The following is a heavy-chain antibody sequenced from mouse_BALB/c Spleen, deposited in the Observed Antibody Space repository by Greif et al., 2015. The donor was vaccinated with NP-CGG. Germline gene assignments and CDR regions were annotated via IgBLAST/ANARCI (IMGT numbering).Heavy chain of an antibody. D-gene: IGHD4-1*01. Sequence: QVQLKQSGPALGKPGASVKISCKASGYTFTDYYINWVKQKPGQGLEWLGWCSPGSGNTKYNEKFKGKATLTVDTSSSTAYMQLSSLTSEDTAVDFCARRTGTEAMDYWGQGTSVTVSS. V-gene: IGHV1-84*02. CDR1: GYTFTDYY. CDR3: ARRTGTEAMDY. CDR2: CSPGSGNT. J-gene: IGHJ4*01.